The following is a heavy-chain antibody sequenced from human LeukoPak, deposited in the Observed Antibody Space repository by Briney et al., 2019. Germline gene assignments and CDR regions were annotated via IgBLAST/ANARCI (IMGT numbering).Heavy chain of an antibody. D-gene: IGHD6-19*01. CDR3: ARGLTSEGYSSGWEGIDY. Sequence: SETLSLTCAVYGGSFSGYYWSWIRQPPGKGLEWLGEINHSGSTNYNPSLKSRVTISVDTSKNQFSLKLSSVTAADTAGYYCARGLTSEGYSSGWEGIDYWGQGTLVTVSS. CDR1: GGSFSGYY. CDR2: INHSGST. J-gene: IGHJ4*02. V-gene: IGHV4-34*01.